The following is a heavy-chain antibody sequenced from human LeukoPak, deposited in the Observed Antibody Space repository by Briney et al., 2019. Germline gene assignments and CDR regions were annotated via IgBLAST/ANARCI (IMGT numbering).Heavy chain of an antibody. V-gene: IGHV1-8*01. CDR3: ARGLRYYYGSGSYPKRFDY. Sequence: GASVKVSCKASGYTFTSYDINWVRQATGQGLEWMGWMNPNSGNTGYAQKFQGRVTMTRNTSISTAYMELSSLRSEDTAVYYCARGLRYYYGSGSYPKRFDYWGQGTLVTVSS. CDR1: GYTFTSYD. J-gene: IGHJ4*02. D-gene: IGHD3-10*01. CDR2: MNPNSGNT.